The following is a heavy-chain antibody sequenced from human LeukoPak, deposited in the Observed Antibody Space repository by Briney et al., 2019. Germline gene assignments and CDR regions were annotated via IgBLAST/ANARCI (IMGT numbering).Heavy chain of an antibody. Sequence: PGGSLRPSCVASGFTVSNKYMSWVRQAPGKGLEWVSVLYNAGSTYYADSVKGRFTISRDNSKNTLYLQMYSLRAEDTAVYYCARDFSGTALDYWGQGTLVTVSS. V-gene: IGHV3-66*01. CDR3: ARDFSGTALDY. CDR2: LYNAGST. CDR1: GFTVSNKY. J-gene: IGHJ4*02. D-gene: IGHD2-15*01.